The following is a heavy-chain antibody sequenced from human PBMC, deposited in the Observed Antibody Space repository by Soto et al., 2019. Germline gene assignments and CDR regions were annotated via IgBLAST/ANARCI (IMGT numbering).Heavy chain of an antibody. D-gene: IGHD4-17*01. Sequence: GGSLRLSCAASGFTFSSYGMHWVRQAPGKGLEWVAAIWYDGSNKYYADSVKGRFTISRDNSKNTLYLQMNSLRAEDTAVYYCASLYGDYDSYMDVWGKGTTVTVSS. J-gene: IGHJ6*03. CDR1: GFTFSSYG. CDR2: IWYDGSNK. CDR3: ASLYGDYDSYMDV. V-gene: IGHV3-33*01.